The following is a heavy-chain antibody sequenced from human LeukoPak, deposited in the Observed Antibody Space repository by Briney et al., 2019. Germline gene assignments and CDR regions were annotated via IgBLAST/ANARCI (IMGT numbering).Heavy chain of an antibody. CDR1: GGSITSISYY. Sequence: SETLSLTCTVSGGSITSISYYWGWIRQPPGKGLEWIGSIYYSGSTYYNPSLKSRLTISVDTSKNQFSLNLSSVTAADTAVYYCARHAHYSYYMDVWGKGTTVTVSS. CDR3: ARHAHYSYYMDV. V-gene: IGHV4-39*01. J-gene: IGHJ6*03. CDR2: IYYSGST.